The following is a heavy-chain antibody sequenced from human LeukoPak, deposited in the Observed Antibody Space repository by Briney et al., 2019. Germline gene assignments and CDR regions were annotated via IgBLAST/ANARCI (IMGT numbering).Heavy chain of an antibody. Sequence: GGSLRLSCVASGFSFSDHYMEWVRQAPGKGLDWVGRIRNKANSYTTEYAASVKGRFTISRDDSKNSLYLQMNSLKIEDTAVYYCAKAHPRSRFDSWGQGTLVTVSS. CDR3: AKAHPRSRFDS. CDR1: GFSFSDHY. V-gene: IGHV3-72*01. CDR2: IRNKANSYTT. J-gene: IGHJ4*02. D-gene: IGHD2-15*01.